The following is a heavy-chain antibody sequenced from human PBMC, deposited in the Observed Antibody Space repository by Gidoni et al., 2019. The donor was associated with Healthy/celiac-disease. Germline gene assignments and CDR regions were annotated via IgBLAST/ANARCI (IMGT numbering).Heavy chain of an antibody. CDR3: HPDGYNYGY. D-gene: IGHD5-12*01. J-gene: IGHJ4*02. CDR1: GFTFSSYG. CDR2: IRYDGSNK. V-gene: IGHV3-30*02. Sequence: QVQLVDSGGGVVQPGRSLSLSRAASGFTFSSYGMHWVRQAPGQGLEWVAFIRYDGSNKYYADSVKGRFTISRDNSKNTLYLQMNSLRAEDTAVYYCHPDGYNYGYWGQGTLVTVSS.